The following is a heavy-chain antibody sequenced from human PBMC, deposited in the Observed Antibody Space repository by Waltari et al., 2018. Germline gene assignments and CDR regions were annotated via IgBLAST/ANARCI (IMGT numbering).Heavy chain of an antibody. CDR2: IVPILGPA. V-gene: IGHV1-69*08. CDR1: GGTFSTYT. Sequence: QVQLVQSGAEVKKPGSSVKVSCKASGGTFSTYTISWVRQAPGQGLEWMGRIVPILGPANYAQKFQGRLTITADKSTSTAYMELSSLRSEDTAVYYCTSWGQQLAPLWGQGTLVTVSS. D-gene: IGHD6-13*01. CDR3: TSWGQQLAPL. J-gene: IGHJ4*02.